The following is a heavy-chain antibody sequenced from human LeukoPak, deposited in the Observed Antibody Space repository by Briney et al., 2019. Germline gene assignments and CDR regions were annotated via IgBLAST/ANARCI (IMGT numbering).Heavy chain of an antibody. D-gene: IGHD3-3*01. CDR2: IYYSGST. Sequence: PSETLSLTCTVSGGSISSSSYYWGWIRQPPGKGLEWIGSIYYSGSTYYNPSLKSRVTISVDTSKNQFSLKPSSVTAADTAVYYCARDYDFWSGLRLVHKGIDYWGQGTLVTVSS. J-gene: IGHJ4*02. CDR3: ARDYDFWSGLRLVHKGIDY. V-gene: IGHV4-39*02. CDR1: GGSISSSSYY.